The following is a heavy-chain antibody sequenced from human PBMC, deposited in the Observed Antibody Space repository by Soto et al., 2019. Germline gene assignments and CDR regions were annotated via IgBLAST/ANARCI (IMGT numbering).Heavy chain of an antibody. CDR2: INAGNGNT. CDR3: ARSIVVGTALDY. Sequence: QVQLVQSGAEEKKPGASVKVSCKASGYTFTSYAMHWVRQAPGQRLEWMGWINAGNGNTKYSQKFQGRVTITRDTSASTAYMELSSMSSEDKAVYYCARSIVVGTALDYWGQGTLVTVSS. CDR1: GYTFTSYA. V-gene: IGHV1-3*05. J-gene: IGHJ4*02. D-gene: IGHD2-21*02.